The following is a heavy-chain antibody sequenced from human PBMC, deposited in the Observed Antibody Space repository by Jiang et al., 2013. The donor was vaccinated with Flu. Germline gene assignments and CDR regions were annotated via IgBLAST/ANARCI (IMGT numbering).Heavy chain of an antibody. Sequence: GPGLVKPSETLSLTCTVSGGSISSSSYYWGWIRQPPGKGLEWIGSIYYSGSTYYNPSLKSRVTISVDTSKNQFSLKLSSVTAADTAVYYCARHWGSYGYNFSPFDYWGQGTLVTVSS. D-gene: IGHD5-18*01. CDR1: GGSISSSSYY. J-gene: IGHJ4*02. CDR3: ARHWGSYGYNFSPFDY. CDR2: IYYSGST. V-gene: IGHV4-39*01.